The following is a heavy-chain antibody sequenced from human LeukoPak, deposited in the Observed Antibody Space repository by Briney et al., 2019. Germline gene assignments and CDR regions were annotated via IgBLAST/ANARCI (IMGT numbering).Heavy chain of an antibody. Sequence: SETLSLTCTVSGGSISSSSYYWGWIRQPPGKGLEWIGSIYYSGSTYYNPSLKSRVTMSVDTSKNQFSLKLSSVTAADTAVYYCARGSWQLWGHNWFDPWGQGTLVTVSS. D-gene: IGHD5-18*01. J-gene: IGHJ5*02. CDR2: IYYSGST. V-gene: IGHV4-39*07. CDR3: ARGSWQLWGHNWFDP. CDR1: GGSISSSSYY.